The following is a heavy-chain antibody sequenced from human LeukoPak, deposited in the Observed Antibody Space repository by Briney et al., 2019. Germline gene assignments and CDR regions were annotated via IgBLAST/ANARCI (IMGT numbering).Heavy chain of an antibody. J-gene: IGHJ2*01. CDR2: IHYDGAT. CDR3: ARGILGYYYFDL. Sequence: SETLSLTCAVSGGSFSGYYWTWIRQSPGKGLEWIGEIHYDGATSYTASLRSRVTISGDTSENQFSLRVISVTAADTAVYYCARGILGYYYFDLWGCGTLVTVSS. D-gene: IGHD3-16*01. CDR1: GGSFSGYY. V-gene: IGHV4-34*01.